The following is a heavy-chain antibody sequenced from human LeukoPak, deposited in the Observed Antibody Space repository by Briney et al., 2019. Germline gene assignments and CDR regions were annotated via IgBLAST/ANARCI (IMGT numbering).Heavy chain of an antibody. Sequence: GGSLRLSCAASGFTFSSYGMSWVRQAPGQGLEWVSGISGSGGATYYAGSVQGRFTMSRDNSKNTMYLQMNSLRVEDTAVYCCAKDRSSTWYGAFDIWGQGTMVIVSS. J-gene: IGHJ3*02. CDR3: AKDRSSTWYGAFDI. D-gene: IGHD6-13*01. CDR1: GFTFSSYG. V-gene: IGHV3-23*01. CDR2: ISGSGGAT.